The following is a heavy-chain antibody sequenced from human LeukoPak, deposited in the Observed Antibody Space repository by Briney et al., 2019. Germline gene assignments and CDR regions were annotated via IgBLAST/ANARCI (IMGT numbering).Heavy chain of an antibody. CDR2: INRSGST. Sequence: SETLSLTCAVYGGSFSGYYWSWIRQPPGKGLEWIGEINRSGSTNYNPSLKSRVTIPVDTSKNQFSLKLSSVTAADTAVYYCARGHYDFWSGYLVWFDPWGQGTLVTVSS. D-gene: IGHD3-3*01. J-gene: IGHJ5*02. CDR3: ARGHYDFWSGYLVWFDP. CDR1: GGSFSGYY. V-gene: IGHV4-34*01.